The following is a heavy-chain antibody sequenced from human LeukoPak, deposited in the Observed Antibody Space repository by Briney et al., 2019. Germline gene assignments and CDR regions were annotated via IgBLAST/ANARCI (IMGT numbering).Heavy chain of an antibody. J-gene: IGHJ5*01. CDR1: GGSISSGSYY. CDR3: ARGDIQYWFDS. V-gene: IGHV4-61*02. Sequence: SQTLSLTCTVSGGSISSGSYYWSWIRQPAGKGLEWIGRIYTSGSTNYNPSLKSRVTILEDTSRNQFSLKLNSVTAADTAMYYCARGDIQYWFDSWGLGTLVSVSS. CDR2: IYTSGST. D-gene: IGHD5-24*01.